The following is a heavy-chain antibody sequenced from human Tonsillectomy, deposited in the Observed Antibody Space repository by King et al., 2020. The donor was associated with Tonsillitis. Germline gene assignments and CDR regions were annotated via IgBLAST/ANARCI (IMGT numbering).Heavy chain of an antibody. D-gene: IGHD3-16*01. CDR3: ARYLGDWYFDL. V-gene: IGHV4-59*01. Sequence: VQLQESGPGLVKPSETLSLTCTVSGGSISSYYWSWLRPPPGKGLEWIGYIYYSGSTNYNPSLKSRVTISVDTSKNQFSLKLSSVTAADTAVYYCARYLGDWYFDLWGRGTLVTVSS. J-gene: IGHJ2*01. CDR2: IYYSGST. CDR1: GGSISSYY.